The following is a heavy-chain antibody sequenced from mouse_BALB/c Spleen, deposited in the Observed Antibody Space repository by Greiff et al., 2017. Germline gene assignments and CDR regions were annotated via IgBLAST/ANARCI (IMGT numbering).Heavy chain of an antibody. J-gene: IGHJ4*01. CDR1: GYSITSGYY. Sequence: EVQLVESGPGLVKPSQSLSLTCSVTGYSITSGYYWNWIRQFPGNKLEWMGYISYDGSNNYNPSLKNRISITRDTSKNQFFLKLNSVTTEDTATYYCASPGYYYAMDYWGQGTSVTVSS. D-gene: IGHD4-1*01. CDR2: ISYDGSN. CDR3: ASPGYYYAMDY. V-gene: IGHV3-6*02.